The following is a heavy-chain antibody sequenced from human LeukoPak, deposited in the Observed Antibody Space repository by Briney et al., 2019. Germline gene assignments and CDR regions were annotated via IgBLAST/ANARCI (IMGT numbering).Heavy chain of an antibody. CDR3: ARARYGDVDY. D-gene: IGHD3-10*01. CDR1: GFTFSSYS. J-gene: IGHJ4*02. Sequence: GGSLRLSCAASGFTFSSYSMNWVRQAPGKGLEWVSSISGSSSYIYYADSVKGRFTISRHNAKNSLYLQMNSLRADDTAVYYCARARYGDVDYWGQGTLVTVSS. V-gene: IGHV3-21*01. CDR2: ISGSSSYI.